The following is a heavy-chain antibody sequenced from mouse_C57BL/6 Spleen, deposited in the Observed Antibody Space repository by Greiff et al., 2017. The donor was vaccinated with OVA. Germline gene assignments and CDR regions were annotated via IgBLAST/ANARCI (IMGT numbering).Heavy chain of an antibody. J-gene: IGHJ4*01. CDR2: IHPNSGST. CDR3: ARGPYAMDY. V-gene: IGHV1-64*01. CDR1: GYTFTNYW. Sequence: QVHVKQSGAELVKPGASVKLSCKASGYTFTNYWMHWVKQRPGQGLEWIGMIHPNSGSTNYNEKFKSKATLTVDKSSSTVYMQLNSLTSEDSAVYYCARGPYAMDYWGQGTSVTVSS.